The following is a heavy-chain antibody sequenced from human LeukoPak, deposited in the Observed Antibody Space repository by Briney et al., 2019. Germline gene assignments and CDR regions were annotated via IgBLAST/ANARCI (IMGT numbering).Heavy chain of an antibody. CDR1: GYSFTSYW. CDR3: ARSGYSSSWSSVGVDY. D-gene: IGHD6-13*01. Sequence: GESLKISCKGSGYSFTSYWIGWVRQMPGKGLEWMGIIYPGDSDTRYSPSFQGQVTISADKSISTAYLQWSSLKASDTAMYYCARSGYSSSWSSVGVDYWGQGTLVTVSS. V-gene: IGHV5-51*01. J-gene: IGHJ4*02. CDR2: IYPGDSDT.